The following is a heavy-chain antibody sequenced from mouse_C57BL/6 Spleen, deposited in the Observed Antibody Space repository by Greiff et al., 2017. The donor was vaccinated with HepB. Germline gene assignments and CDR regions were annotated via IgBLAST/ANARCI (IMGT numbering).Heavy chain of an antibody. Sequence: VQLQQSGPELVKPGASVKISCKASGYTFTDYYMNWVKQSHGKSLEWIGDINPNNGGTSYNQKFKGKATLTVDKSSSTAYMELRSLTSEDSADYYGARNYYGSSYMGAMDYWGKGTSVTVSS. CDR1: GYTFTDYY. D-gene: IGHD1-1*01. CDR2: INPNNGGT. CDR3: ARNYYGSSYMGAMDY. V-gene: IGHV1-26*01. J-gene: IGHJ4*01.